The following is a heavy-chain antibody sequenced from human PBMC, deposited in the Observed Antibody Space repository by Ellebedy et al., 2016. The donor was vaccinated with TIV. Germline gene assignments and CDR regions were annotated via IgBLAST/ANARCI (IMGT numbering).Heavy chain of an antibody. Sequence: GESLKISXAVSGTTFSDAWMSWVRQAPGKGLEWVAVISYDGSNKYYADSVKGRFTISRDNSKNTLYLQMNSLRAEDTAVYYCAKGVGMVVPAAIGYWGQGTLVTVSS. CDR1: GTTFSDAW. V-gene: IGHV3-30*18. J-gene: IGHJ4*02. CDR2: ISYDGSNK. CDR3: AKGVGMVVPAAIGY. D-gene: IGHD2-2*01.